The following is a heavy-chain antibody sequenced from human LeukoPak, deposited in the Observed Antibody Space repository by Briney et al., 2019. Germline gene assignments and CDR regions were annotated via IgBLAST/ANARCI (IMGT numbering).Heavy chain of an antibody. CDR3: ARSYSGYEPYFDY. J-gene: IGHJ4*02. V-gene: IGHV3-48*04. Sequence: GGSLRLSCAASGFTFSSYTMNWVRQAPGKGLEWVSYVSGSSSTTYYADSVKGRFTISRDNAKNSLYLQMNSLRVEDTAVYYCARSYSGYEPYFDYWGQGTLVTVSS. D-gene: IGHD5-12*01. CDR2: VSGSSSTT. CDR1: GFTFSSYT.